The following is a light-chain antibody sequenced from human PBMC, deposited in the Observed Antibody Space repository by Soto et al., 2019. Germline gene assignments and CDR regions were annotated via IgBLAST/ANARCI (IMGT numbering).Light chain of an antibody. CDR1: QTISSY. Sequence: DIQMTQSPSSLSASVGDRVTITCRASQTISSYLNWYQQKPGKAPNLLIYAASSLRSGVPSKFSGSGSGTDLTLTISSLHPEDAATYYCQQSYNTPSFGKGTRLEIK. CDR3: QQSYNTPS. V-gene: IGKV1-39*01. CDR2: AAS. J-gene: IGKJ5*01.